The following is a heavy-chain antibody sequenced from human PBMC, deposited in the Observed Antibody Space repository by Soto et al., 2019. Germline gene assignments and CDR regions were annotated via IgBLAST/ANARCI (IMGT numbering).Heavy chain of an antibody. D-gene: IGHD3-10*01. CDR2: IHPSDSYI. CDR1: GYDFTNYW. CDR3: ARRREGKSNGMDV. V-gene: IGHV5-10-1*03. J-gene: IGHJ6*02. Sequence: EVQLVQSGAEVKEPGESLRISCTAYGYDFTNYWINWVRQLPGKGLEWMGRIHPSDSYISYSPSFEGHVTMSVDKYINTAYLQWSDLKASDSAKYFCARRREGKSNGMDVWGQGTTVSVSS.